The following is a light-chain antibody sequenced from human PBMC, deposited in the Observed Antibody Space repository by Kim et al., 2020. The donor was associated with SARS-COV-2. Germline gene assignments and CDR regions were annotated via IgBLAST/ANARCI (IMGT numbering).Light chain of an antibody. J-gene: IGKJ2*01. CDR2: GVS. CDR1: QDIRND. CDR3: LQDSTYPYT. Sequence: IQMTQSPSSLSASVGDRVIITCRASQDIRNDLGWVQQKTGKAPKLLIFGVSSLQTGVPSRFSGSGSGTDFTLTISSLQPEDFATYYCLQDSTYPYTFGQGTKLEIK. V-gene: IGKV1-6*01.